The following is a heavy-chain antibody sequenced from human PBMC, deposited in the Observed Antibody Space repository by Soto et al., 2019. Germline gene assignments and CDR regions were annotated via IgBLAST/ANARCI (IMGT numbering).Heavy chain of an antibody. CDR3: ATHEGSCRTTPCSNLDY. CDR2: IYPGDSDS. D-gene: IGHD2-2*01. J-gene: IGHJ4*01. V-gene: IGHV5-51*01. Sequence: GESLKISCKGSGFTFTSYWIAWVRQMPGKGLEWMGIIYPGDSDSSYSPSFQGQVTISADKSINTAYLHWSSLKASDTAIYYCATHEGSCRTTPCSNLDYWGPETLVTASS. CDR1: GFTFTSYW.